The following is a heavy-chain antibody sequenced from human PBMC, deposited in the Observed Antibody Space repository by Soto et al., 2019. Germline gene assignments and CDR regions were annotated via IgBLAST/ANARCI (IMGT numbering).Heavy chain of an antibody. Sequence: SVKVSCKASGGTFSSYAISWVRQAPGQGLEWMGGIIPIFGTPKYAQKFQGRVTIIADESTTTAYMELTSLRSEDTAVYYCATTSQYDNGGYYLHFEHRGQGKVVTVS. D-gene: IGHD3-22*01. J-gene: IGHJ4*02. V-gene: IGHV1-69*13. CDR3: ATTSQYDNGGYYLHFEH. CDR1: GGTFSSYA. CDR2: IIPIFGTP.